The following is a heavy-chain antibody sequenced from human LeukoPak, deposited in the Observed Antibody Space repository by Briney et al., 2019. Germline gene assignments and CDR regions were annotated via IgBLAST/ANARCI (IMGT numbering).Heavy chain of an antibody. D-gene: IGHD2-2*02. V-gene: IGHV1-69*13. CDR2: IIPIFGTA. J-gene: IGHJ6*02. CDR1: GGTFSSYA. CDR3: ARGYCSSTSCYNLIAPNYYYGMDV. Sequence: SVKVSCKASGGTFSSYAISWVRQAPGQGLEWMGGIIPIFGTANYAQKFQGRVTITADESTSTAYMELSSLRSEDTAVYYCARGYCSSTSCYNLIAPNYYYGMDVWGQGTTVTLSS.